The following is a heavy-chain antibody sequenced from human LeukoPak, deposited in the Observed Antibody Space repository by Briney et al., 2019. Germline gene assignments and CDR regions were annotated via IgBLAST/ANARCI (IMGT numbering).Heavy chain of an antibody. CDR1: GYTLTGLS. J-gene: IGHJ4*02. CDR2: FDPEDGET. D-gene: IGHD3-10*01. V-gene: IGHV1-24*01. Sequence: GASVKVSCKVSGYTLTGLSMHWVRQAPGKGLEWMGGFDPEDGETIYAQKFQGRVTMTEDTSTDTAYMEPGSLRSEDTAVYYWEHGSGSYDYWGQGTLVTVSS. CDR3: EHGSGSYDY.